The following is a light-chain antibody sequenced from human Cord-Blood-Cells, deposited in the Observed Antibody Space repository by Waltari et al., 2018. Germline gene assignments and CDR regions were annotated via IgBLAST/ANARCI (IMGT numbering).Light chain of an antibody. CDR2: DVS. V-gene: IGLV2-14*01. CDR1: SRDVGGYNY. CDR3: SSYTSSSTLV. J-gene: IGLJ2*01. Sequence: QSALTQPAPVSGSPGQSITISCTGTSRDVGGYNYVPWYQQHPGKAPKLMIYDVSNRPSGVSNRFSGSKSGNTASLTISGLQAEDEADYYCSSYTSSSTLVFGGGTKLTVL.